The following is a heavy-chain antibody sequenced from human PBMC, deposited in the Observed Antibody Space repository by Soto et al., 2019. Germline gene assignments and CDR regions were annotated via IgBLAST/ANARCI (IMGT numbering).Heavy chain of an antibody. D-gene: IGHD2-21*01. CDR3: TRDLNHDCGP. Sequence: EVHLVESGGALVQPGGSLRLSCAASGFTFSDYWMTWVRQTPGKGLEGVANMNPDGSEQYYLDSVKGRFTISRDNAKNSLYLQMNDLRGEDTGGYYCTRDLNHDCGPWGQGTQVIGSS. V-gene: IGHV3-7*04. CDR2: MNPDGSEQ. J-gene: IGHJ5*02. CDR1: GFTFSDYW.